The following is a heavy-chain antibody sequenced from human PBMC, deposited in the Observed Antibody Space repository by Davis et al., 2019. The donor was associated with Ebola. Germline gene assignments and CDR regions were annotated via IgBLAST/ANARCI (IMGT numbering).Heavy chain of an antibody. J-gene: IGHJ4*02. CDR2: ISSSGSTI. CDR1: GFTFSDYY. D-gene: IGHD2-8*02. CDR3: ARRAGGSYCTGGNCYLDY. V-gene: IGHV3-11*04. Sequence: GESLKISCAASGFTFSDYYMSWIRQAPGKGLEWVSYISSSGSTIYYADSVKGRFTISRDNAKNSLFLQMNSLRAEDTAVYYCARRAGGSYCTGGNCYLDYWGQGTLVIVSS.